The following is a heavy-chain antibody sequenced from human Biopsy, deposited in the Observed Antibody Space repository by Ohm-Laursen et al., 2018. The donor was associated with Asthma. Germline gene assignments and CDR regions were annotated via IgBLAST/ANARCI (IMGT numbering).Heavy chain of an antibody. D-gene: IGHD2-2*01. Sequence: GSSVKVSCKSLGCTFNAYVIGWVRQAPGQGLEWMGGINSVFGTTTYPQKFQDRVTITADDSTSTVYMELISLRSEDTAVYYCARKAGSCISRTCYSLDFWGQGTLVTVSS. J-gene: IGHJ4*02. CDR3: ARKAGSCISRTCYSLDF. V-gene: IGHV1-69*01. CDR2: INSVFGTT. CDR1: GCTFNAYV.